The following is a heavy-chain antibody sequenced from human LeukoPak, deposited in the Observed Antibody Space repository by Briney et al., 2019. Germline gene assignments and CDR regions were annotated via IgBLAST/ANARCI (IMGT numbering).Heavy chain of an antibody. J-gene: IGHJ6*03. V-gene: IGHV3-30*02. D-gene: IGHD3-10*01. CDR2: IRYDGSNK. CDR1: GFTFSTYG. Sequence: PGGSLRLSCAASGFTFSTYGMHWVRQAPGKGLEWVAFIRYDGSNKYYADSVKGRFTISRDNSKNTLFLQMRSLRAEDTAVYYCAKVVGEFGDYYYMDVWGTGTTVSVSS. CDR3: AKVVGEFGDYYYMDV.